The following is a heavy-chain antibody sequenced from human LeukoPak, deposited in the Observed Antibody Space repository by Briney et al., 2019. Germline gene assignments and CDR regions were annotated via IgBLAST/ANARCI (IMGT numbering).Heavy chain of an antibody. D-gene: IGHD2-2*01. Sequence: GASVKVSCKASGYTFTGYYMHWVRQAPGQGLEWMGWINPNSGGTNYAQKFQGRVTMTRDTSISTAYMELSRLRSDDTAVYYCARDRGQIVVVPAGAFDIWGQGTMVTVSS. CDR3: ARDRGQIVVVPAGAFDI. J-gene: IGHJ3*02. CDR2: INPNSGGT. V-gene: IGHV1-2*02. CDR1: GYTFTGYY.